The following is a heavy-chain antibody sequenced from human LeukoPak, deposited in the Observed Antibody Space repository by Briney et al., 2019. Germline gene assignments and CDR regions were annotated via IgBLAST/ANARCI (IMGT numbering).Heavy chain of an antibody. D-gene: IGHD6-13*01. CDR2: MNPNSGNT. Sequence: GASVKVSCKASGYTFTSYDINWVRQATGQGLEWMGWMNPNSGNTGYAQKFQGRVTITRNTSISTAYMELSSLRSEDTAVYYCARALSYSSSWYYYYYYMDVWGKGTAVTVSS. CDR3: ARALSYSSSWYYYYYYMDV. J-gene: IGHJ6*03. V-gene: IGHV1-8*03. CDR1: GYTFTSYD.